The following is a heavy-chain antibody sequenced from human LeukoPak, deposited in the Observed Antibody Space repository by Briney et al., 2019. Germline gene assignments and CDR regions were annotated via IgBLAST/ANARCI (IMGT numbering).Heavy chain of an antibody. J-gene: IGHJ3*01. Sequence: GGSLRLSCAASGFTLSRYAMIWVRQAPEKGLEWVSAITGNGRGTYYADSVKGRFTISRDNSKNTLYLQMNTLRAEDTAVYYCAKDPNGDYIGAFDFWGQGKMVTVSS. CDR1: GFTLSRYA. V-gene: IGHV3-23*01. CDR2: ITGNGRGT. CDR3: AKDPNGDYIGAFDF. D-gene: IGHD4-17*01.